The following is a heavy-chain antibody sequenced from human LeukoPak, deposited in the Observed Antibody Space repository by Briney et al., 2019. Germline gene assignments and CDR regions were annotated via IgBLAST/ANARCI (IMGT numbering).Heavy chain of an antibody. CDR1: GFTFSRYA. Sequence: GGALRLSCAASGFTFSRYAMTWVRQARGRGLEWVSTITGSGGGTAYRDSVKGRFTISRDNSKNTPHLQMDSLRAEATAVYYCGRDPNGDYIGAFEMWGQGTMVTVSP. CDR3: GRDPNGDYIGAFEM. J-gene: IGHJ3*02. CDR2: ITGSGGGT. D-gene: IGHD4-17*01. V-gene: IGHV3-23*01.